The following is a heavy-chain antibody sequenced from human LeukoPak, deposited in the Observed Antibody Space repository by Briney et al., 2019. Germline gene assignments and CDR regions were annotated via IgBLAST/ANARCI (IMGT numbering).Heavy chain of an antibody. V-gene: IGHV1-2*02. CDR2: INPNSGGT. J-gene: IGHJ5*02. D-gene: IGHD2-2*01. Sequence: ASVKVSCKASGYTFTGYYMHWVRQAPGQGREWMGWINPNSGGTNYAQKFQGRVTMTRDTSISTAYMELSRLRSDDTAVYYCARPGDCSSTSCYYFGFDPWGQGTLVTVSS. CDR1: GYTFTGYY. CDR3: ARPGDCSSTSCYYFGFDP.